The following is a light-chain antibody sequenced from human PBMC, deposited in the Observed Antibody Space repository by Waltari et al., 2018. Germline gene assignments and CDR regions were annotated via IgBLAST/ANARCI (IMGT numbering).Light chain of an antibody. CDR2: DTS. CDR1: QSVTKY. CDR3: QQRRDWPLT. V-gene: IGKV3-11*01. J-gene: IGKJ4*01. Sequence: DIVLTQSPAILSLSPGERASLSCRASQSVTKYLACYQQKPGQAPRLLVYDTSNRATGIPARCSGSGCGTDFTLTISSLEPEDVAVYYCQQRRDWPLTFGGGTKVEIK.